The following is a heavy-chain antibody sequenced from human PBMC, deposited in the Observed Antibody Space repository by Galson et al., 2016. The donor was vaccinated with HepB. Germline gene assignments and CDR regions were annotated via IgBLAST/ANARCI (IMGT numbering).Heavy chain of an antibody. V-gene: IGHV3-15*07. CDR1: GFSFSNAW. Sequence: SLRLSCAASGFSFSNAWMNWVRQAPGKGLEWVGRIKRKTDGGTTDYAAPVKGRFIISRDDSKNTLYLQMNSLKTEDTAVYYCTTDGLLRYFDWLSSASDYRGQGTLVTVSS. J-gene: IGHJ4*02. D-gene: IGHD3-9*01. CDR2: IKRKTDGGTT. CDR3: TTDGLLRYFDWLSSASDY.